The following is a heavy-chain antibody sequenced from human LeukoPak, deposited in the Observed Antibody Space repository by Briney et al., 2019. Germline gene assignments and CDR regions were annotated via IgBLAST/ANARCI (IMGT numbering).Heavy chain of an antibody. D-gene: IGHD5-24*01. J-gene: IGHJ4*02. V-gene: IGHV1-2*02. CDR3: ARDGDGYNLD. CDR2: INPNSGVT. Sequence: ASVKVSCKASGYTFTGYYIHWVRQAPGQGLEWMGWINPNSGVTNYAQKFQGRVTMTRDTSISTAYMELSRLGSDDTAVYYCARDGDGYNLDWGQGTLVTVSP. CDR1: GYTFTGYY.